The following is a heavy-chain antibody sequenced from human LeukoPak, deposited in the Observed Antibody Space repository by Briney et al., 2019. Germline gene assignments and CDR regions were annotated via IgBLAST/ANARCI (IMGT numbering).Heavy chain of an antibody. V-gene: IGHV3-21*01. CDR3: SGYYGMDV. Sequence: SGGSLRLSCAASGFTFSSYSMNWVRPAPGKGLEWVSSISSSSNYIYYADSVKGRFTISRDNAKNSLYLQMNSLRAEDTAVYYCSGYYGMDVWGKGTTVTVSS. CDR1: GFTFSSYS. J-gene: IGHJ6*04. CDR2: ISSSSNYI.